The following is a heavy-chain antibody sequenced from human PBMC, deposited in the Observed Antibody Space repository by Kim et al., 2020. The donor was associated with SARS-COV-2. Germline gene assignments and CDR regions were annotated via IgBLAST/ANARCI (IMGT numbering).Heavy chain of an antibody. CDR3: ASPGSTTGTTWTGGMDG. D-gene: IGHD1-1*01. Sequence: SETLSLTCTVSGGSISSSSYYWGWIRQPPGKGLEWIGSIYYSGSTYYNPSLKSRVTISVDTSKNQFSLKLSSVTAADTAVYYCASPGSTTGTTWTGGMDGWGQGTTVTVSS. CDR1: GGSISSSSYY. J-gene: IGHJ6*02. V-gene: IGHV4-39*07. CDR2: IYYSGST.